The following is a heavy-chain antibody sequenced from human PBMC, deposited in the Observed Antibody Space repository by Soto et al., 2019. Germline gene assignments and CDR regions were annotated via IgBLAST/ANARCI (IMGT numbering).Heavy chain of an antibody. Sequence: ASVKVSCKASGYTFTSYEINWVRQATGQGLEYLGWMNPNSGKTAYVQKFQGRVTMTWDTSITTAYMELSSLRSEDTAVYFCARCIKYGPHSRWFLPWCQGPLVTVSS. CDR2: MNPNSGKT. J-gene: IGHJ5*02. CDR3: ARCIKYGPHSRWFLP. V-gene: IGHV1-8*01. D-gene: IGHD3-10*01. CDR1: GYTFTSYE.